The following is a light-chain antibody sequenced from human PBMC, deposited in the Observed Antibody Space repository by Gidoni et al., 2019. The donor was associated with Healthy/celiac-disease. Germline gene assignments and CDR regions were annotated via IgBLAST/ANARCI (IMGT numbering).Light chain of an antibody. CDR3: QTWGTVIHWV. J-gene: IGLJ3*02. CDR1: SGHISYA. CDR2: LNSDGSH. Sequence: QLVLTPSTAASAPLGASDKLTYPLSSGHISYAIAWHQTQPEKAPRYLMKLNSDGSHSKADVLPDRFSGSCAGSERHPTISRLHAEDDAYYYCQTWGTVIHWVFGGGTKLTVL. V-gene: IGLV4-69*01.